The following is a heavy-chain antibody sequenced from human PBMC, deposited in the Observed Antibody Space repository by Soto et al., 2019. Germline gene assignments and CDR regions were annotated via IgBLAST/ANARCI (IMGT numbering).Heavy chain of an antibody. D-gene: IGHD6-19*01. CDR2: ISGSGGST. CDR3: AKPPYSSGWYHHTA. J-gene: IGHJ5*02. V-gene: IGHV3-23*01. CDR1: GFTFSSYA. Sequence: EVQLLESGGGLVQPGGSLRLSCAASGFTFSSYAMSWVRQAPGKGLEWVSAISGSGGSTYYADSVKGRFTISRDNSKNPLYLQMNSLRAEDTAVYYCAKPPYSSGWYHHTAWGQGTLVTVSS.